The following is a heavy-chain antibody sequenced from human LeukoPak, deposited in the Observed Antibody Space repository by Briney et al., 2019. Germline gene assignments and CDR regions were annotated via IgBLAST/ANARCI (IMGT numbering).Heavy chain of an antibody. Sequence: GESLKISCXGSGYSFTSYWIGWVRQMSGKGLEWMGIIYPGDSDTRYSPSFQGQVTISADKSISTAYLQWSSLKASDTAMYYCARHIDHYYDSSGYYWFGYWGQGTLVTVSS. CDR2: IYPGDSDT. J-gene: IGHJ4*02. D-gene: IGHD3-22*01. CDR1: GYSFTSYW. CDR3: ARHIDHYYDSSGYYWFGY. V-gene: IGHV5-51*01.